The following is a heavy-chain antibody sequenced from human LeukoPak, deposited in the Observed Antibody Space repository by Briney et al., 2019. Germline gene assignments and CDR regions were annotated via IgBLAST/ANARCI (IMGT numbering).Heavy chain of an antibody. V-gene: IGHV4-59*12. CDR1: GGSISSYY. D-gene: IGHD2-2*01. CDR3: ARLSSPAGPPFDY. Sequence: SETLSLTCTVSGGSISSYYWGWIRQPPGKGLEWIGYIYYSGSTKYNPSLKSRVTISVDTSKNQFSLKLSSVTAADTAVYYCARLSSPAGPPFDYWGQGTLVTVSS. J-gene: IGHJ4*02. CDR2: IYYSGST.